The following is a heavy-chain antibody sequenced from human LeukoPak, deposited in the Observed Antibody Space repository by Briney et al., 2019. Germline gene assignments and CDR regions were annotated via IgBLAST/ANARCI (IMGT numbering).Heavy chain of an antibody. CDR1: GFTFSNAW. J-gene: IGHJ4*02. Sequence: GGSLRLSCVASGFTFSNAWMSWVRQAPGKGLEWVGRIKSKTDGGTTDYAAPVKGRFTISRDDSKNTLYLQMNSLKTEDTAVYYCTIGYCSGGSCYGYYFDYWGQGTLVTVSS. CDR3: TIGYCSGGSCYGYYFDY. V-gene: IGHV3-15*01. CDR2: IKSKTDGGTT. D-gene: IGHD2-15*01.